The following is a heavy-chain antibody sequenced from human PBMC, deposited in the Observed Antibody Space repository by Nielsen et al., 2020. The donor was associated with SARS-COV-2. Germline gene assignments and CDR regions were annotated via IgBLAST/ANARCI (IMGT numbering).Heavy chain of an antibody. CDR2: ISAYNGDT. D-gene: IGHD1-26*01. V-gene: IGHV1-18*01. CDR1: GYTFTSYD. Sequence: ASVKVSCKASGYTFTSYDISWVRQAPGQGLEWMGWISAYNGDTSYAQKLQGRVTMTTDTSTSTAYMELRSLRSDDTAVYYCARALIVGTTPVDYWGQGTLVTVSS. J-gene: IGHJ4*02. CDR3: ARALIVGTTPVDY.